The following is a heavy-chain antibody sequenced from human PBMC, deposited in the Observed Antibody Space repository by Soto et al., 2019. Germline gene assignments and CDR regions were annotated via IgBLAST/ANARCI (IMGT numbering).Heavy chain of an antibody. CDR2: VYYSGST. CDR3: ARHYSSSSWYYSYFDY. Sequence: SETLSLTCTVSGGSVSSSGYYWGWIRQPPGKGLEWIGSVYYSGSTYYSPSLKSRVTIFVDTSKNQFSLKLSSVTAADTAVYYCARHYSSSSWYYSYFDYWGQGALVT. D-gene: IGHD6-13*01. CDR1: GGSVSSSGYY. V-gene: IGHV4-39*01. J-gene: IGHJ4*02.